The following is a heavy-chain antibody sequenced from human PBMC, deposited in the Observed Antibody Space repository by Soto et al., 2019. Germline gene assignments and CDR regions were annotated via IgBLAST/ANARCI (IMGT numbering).Heavy chain of an antibody. J-gene: IGHJ4*02. CDR1: GGSFSGYY. Sequence: QVQLQQWGAGLLKPSETLSLTCAVYGGSFSGYYWSWIRQPPGKGLEWIGEINHSGSTNYNPSLKSRVTISVDTSKNQFSLKLSSVTAADTAVYYCARRPRYFDWLSDRWGQGTLVTVSS. D-gene: IGHD3-9*01. V-gene: IGHV4-34*01. CDR2: INHSGST. CDR3: ARRPRYFDWLSDR.